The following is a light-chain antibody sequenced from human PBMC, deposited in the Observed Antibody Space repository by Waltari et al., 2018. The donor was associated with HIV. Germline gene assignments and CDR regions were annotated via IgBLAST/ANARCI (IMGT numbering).Light chain of an antibody. Sequence: QSVLTQPPSASGTPGQRVTTSCSGSSSNIGSNTVNWYRQLPGTAPKLLIYSNNQRPSGVPDRFSGSKSGTSASLAISGLQSDYEADYYCATWDDSLNGWVFGGGTKLTVL. CDR2: SNN. V-gene: IGLV1-44*01. CDR1: SSNIGSNT. J-gene: IGLJ3*02. CDR3: ATWDDSLNGWV.